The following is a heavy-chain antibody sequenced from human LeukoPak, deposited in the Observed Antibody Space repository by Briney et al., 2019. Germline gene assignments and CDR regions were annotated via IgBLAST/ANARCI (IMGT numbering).Heavy chain of an antibody. V-gene: IGHV4-31*03. CDR3: ARERTSHEMSFDY. D-gene: IGHD1-14*01. CDR1: GGSISSGGYY. Sequence: SQTLSLTCTVSGGSISSGGYYWSWIRQHPGKGLEWIGYIYYSGSTYYNPSLKSRVTISVDTSKNQFSLKLSSVTAADTAVYYCARERTSHEMSFDYWGRGTLVTVSS. CDR2: IYYSGST. J-gene: IGHJ4*02.